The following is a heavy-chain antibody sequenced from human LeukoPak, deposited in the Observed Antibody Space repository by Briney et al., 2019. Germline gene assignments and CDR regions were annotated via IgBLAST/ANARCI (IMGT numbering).Heavy chain of an antibody. D-gene: IGHD5-12*01. Sequence: ASVKVSCKASGGTFSNYAISWVRQAPGQGLEWMGGIIPLFGTANYAQKFQGRVTITADESTSTAYMELSSLRSEDTAVYYCARDSVTSSEIVATIHAPHYYYYYGMDVWGQGTTVTVSS. CDR2: IIPLFGTA. CDR1: GGTFSNYA. CDR3: ARDSVTSSEIVATIHAPHYYYYYGMDV. J-gene: IGHJ6*02. V-gene: IGHV1-69*13.